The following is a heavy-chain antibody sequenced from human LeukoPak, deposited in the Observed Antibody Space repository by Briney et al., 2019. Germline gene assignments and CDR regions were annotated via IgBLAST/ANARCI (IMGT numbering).Heavy chain of an antibody. CDR1: GFSFSNYG. Sequence: PGGSLRLSCAASGFSFSNYGMHWVRQAPGKGLEWVAVIWYDGSNKYYADSVKGRFTISRDNSKNTLYLQMNSLRAEDTAVYYCARDGTGSGFDYWGQGTLVTVSS. J-gene: IGHJ4*02. V-gene: IGHV3-33*01. CDR3: ARDGTGSGFDY. CDR2: IWYDGSNK. D-gene: IGHD1-7*01.